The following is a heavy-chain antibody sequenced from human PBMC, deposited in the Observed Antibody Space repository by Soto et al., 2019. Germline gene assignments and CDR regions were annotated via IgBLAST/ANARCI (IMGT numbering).Heavy chain of an antibody. V-gene: IGHV1-3*01. CDR3: ARGDIVVVVAALAYGMDV. CDR2: INAGNGNT. CDR1: GYTFTSYA. Sequence: ASVKVSGKPSGYTFTSYAMHWVRQAPGQRLEWMGWINAGNGNTKYSQKFQGRVTITRDTSASTAYMELSSLRSEDTAVYYCARGDIVVVVAALAYGMDVWGQGTTVTVSS. J-gene: IGHJ6*02. D-gene: IGHD2-15*01.